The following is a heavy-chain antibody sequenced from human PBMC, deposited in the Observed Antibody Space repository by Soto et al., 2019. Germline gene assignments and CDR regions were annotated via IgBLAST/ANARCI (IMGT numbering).Heavy chain of an antibody. CDR2: INGGNGNT. Sequence: QVQLEQSGAEVRKPGASVKVSCKTSGYTFTNYAVHWARQAPGQSLAWMGWINGGNGNTQYSQKFQGRVTFTRDTSANTAYVELSSLRSEGTAVYYCVAIDYGDYWGQGTLVTVSS. V-gene: IGHV1-3*01. CDR3: VAIDYGDY. D-gene: IGHD3-3*02. J-gene: IGHJ4*02. CDR1: GYTFTNYA.